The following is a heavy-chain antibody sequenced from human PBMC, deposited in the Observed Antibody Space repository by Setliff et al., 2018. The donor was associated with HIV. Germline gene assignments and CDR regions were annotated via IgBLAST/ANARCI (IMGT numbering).Heavy chain of an antibody. V-gene: IGHV3-7*03. Sequence: GSLRLSCAASGFTFSAYWMSWVRQAPGKGLEWVANIRQDGDVKYYVDSLKGRFSISRDNAKNSLYLQMNSLRAEDTAVYYCARDGGSYYYYYYYMDVWGKGTTVTVSS. CDR1: GFTFSAYW. D-gene: IGHD1-26*01. J-gene: IGHJ6*03. CDR2: IRQDGDVK. CDR3: ARDGGSYYYYYYYMDV.